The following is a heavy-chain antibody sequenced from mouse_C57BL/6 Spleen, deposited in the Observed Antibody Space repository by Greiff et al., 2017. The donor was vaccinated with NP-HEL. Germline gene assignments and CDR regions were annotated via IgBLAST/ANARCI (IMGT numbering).Heavy chain of an antibody. Sequence: QVQLQQPGTELVKPGASVKLSCKASGYTFTSYWMHWVKQRPGQGLEWIGNINPSNGGTNYNEKFKSKATLTVDKSSSTAYMQLRSLTSEDSAVYYCAGIATVVYWYFDVWGTGTTVTVSS. CDR3: AGIATVVYWYFDV. CDR2: INPSNGGT. D-gene: IGHD1-1*01. J-gene: IGHJ1*03. V-gene: IGHV1-53*01. CDR1: GYTFTSYW.